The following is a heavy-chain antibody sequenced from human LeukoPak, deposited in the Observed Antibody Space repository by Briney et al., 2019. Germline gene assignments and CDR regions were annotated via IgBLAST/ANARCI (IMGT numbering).Heavy chain of an antibody. D-gene: IGHD3-16*01. CDR3: ARYGGADAFDI. CDR2: IYYSGST. CDR1: GGSISSYY. Sequence: SETLSLTCTVSGGSISSYYWSWNRQPPGKGLEWIGYIYYSGSTNYNPSLKSRVTISVDTSKNQFSLKLSSVTAADTAVYYCARYGGADAFDIWGQGTMVTVSS. J-gene: IGHJ3*02. V-gene: IGHV4-59*01.